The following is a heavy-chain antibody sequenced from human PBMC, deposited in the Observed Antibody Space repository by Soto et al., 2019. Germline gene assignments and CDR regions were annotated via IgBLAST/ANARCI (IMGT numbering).Heavy chain of an antibody. V-gene: IGHV2-5*02. D-gene: IGHD2-21*02. CDR2: IYWEDDK. CDR1: GFSLTTGVVA. Sequence: QITLKESGPTLVKPTQTLTLTCTFSGFSLTTGVVAVGWIRQPPGKALEWLAFIYWEDDKRYSPSLKSRLSITKDTSKNQVVLTMTNMDPVYTATYYCAHSEWSGADCYSRWYVGLWGRGTLVTVSS. J-gene: IGHJ2*01. CDR3: AHSEWSGADCYSRWYVGL.